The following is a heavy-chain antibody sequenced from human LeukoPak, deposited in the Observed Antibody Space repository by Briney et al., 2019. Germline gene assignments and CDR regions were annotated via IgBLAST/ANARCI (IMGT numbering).Heavy chain of an antibody. D-gene: IGHD1-1*01. CDR2: IYYSGST. J-gene: IGHJ4*02. Sequence: SETLSLTCTVSGGSIGGYYWSWIRQPPGKGLEWIGYIYYSGSTNYNPSLKSRVTISVDTSKNQFSLKLSSVTAADTDVYYCARASAFNWNDYWGQGTLVTVSS. CDR3: ARASAFNWNDY. CDR1: GGSIGGYY. V-gene: IGHV4-59*01.